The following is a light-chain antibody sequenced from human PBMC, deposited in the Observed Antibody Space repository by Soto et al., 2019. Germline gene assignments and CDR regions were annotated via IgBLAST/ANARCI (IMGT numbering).Light chain of an antibody. Sequence: EIVLTQSPATLSLSPGERATLSCGASQSVSSSYLAWYQQKPGLAPRHLIYDASSRATGIPDRFRSSGSGTGFTLTISRLEPEDFGVYYCQQYGRSPLTFGGGTKVEIK. CDR3: QQYGRSPLT. CDR2: DAS. CDR1: QSVSSSY. V-gene: IGKV3D-20*01. J-gene: IGKJ4*01.